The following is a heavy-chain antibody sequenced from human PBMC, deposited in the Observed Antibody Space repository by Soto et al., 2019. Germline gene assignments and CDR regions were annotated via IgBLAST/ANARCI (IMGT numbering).Heavy chain of an antibody. V-gene: IGHV1-8*01. Sequence: QVQLVQSGAEVKKPGASVKVSCKASGYTFTSYDINWVRQATGQGLEWMGWMNPNSGNPGYAQKFQGRVTMTRNTSISTAYMELSSLRSEDTAVYYCARRYSSSWYDAFDIWGQGTMVSVSS. J-gene: IGHJ3*02. CDR2: MNPNSGNP. CDR1: GYTFTSYD. CDR3: ARRYSSSWYDAFDI. D-gene: IGHD6-13*01.